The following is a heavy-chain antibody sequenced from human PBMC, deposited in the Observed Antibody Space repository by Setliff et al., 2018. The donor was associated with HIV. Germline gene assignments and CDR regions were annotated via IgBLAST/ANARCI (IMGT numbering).Heavy chain of an antibody. CDR3: AKDGISGGAYPPYYFDY. D-gene: IGHD2-15*01. CDR1: GFTFNTYA. J-gene: IGHJ4*01. CDR2: ISGSGGST. V-gene: IGHV3-23*01. Sequence: GGSLRLSCTASGFTFNTYAMSWVRQAPGKGLEWVSVISGSGGSTFYADSVKGRFTISRDNSKNTLYLQMNGLRVEDTAVYYCAKDGISGGAYPPYYFDYWGHGTLVTVSS.